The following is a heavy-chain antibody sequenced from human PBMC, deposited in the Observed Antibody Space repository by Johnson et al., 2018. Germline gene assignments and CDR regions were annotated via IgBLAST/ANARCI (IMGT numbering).Heavy chain of an antibody. CDR3: AMDQGPAQGLVRGPVYFQH. J-gene: IGHJ1*01. V-gene: IGHV3-64*07. D-gene: IGHD6-19*01. Sequence: EVQLLEAGGGLVQPGGSLGLSCAASGFTFSSYAMHWVRQAPGKGLECVSAISQTGITYYADSVKGRFTISRDNSKNTLDLQMGSVRAEARAVYYCAMDQGPAQGLVRGPVYFQHWGQGTLVTVSS. CDR1: GFTFSSYA. CDR2: ISQTGIT.